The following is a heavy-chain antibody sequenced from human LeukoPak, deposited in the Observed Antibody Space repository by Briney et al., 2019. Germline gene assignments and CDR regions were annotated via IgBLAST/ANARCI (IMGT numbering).Heavy chain of an antibody. CDR2: IYSGGST. J-gene: IGHJ3*02. CDR3: AKARGGYYFDAFDI. CDR1: GFTVSSNY. D-gene: IGHD3-22*01. V-gene: IGHV3-53*05. Sequence: GGSLRLSCAASGFTVSSNYMSWVRQAPGKGLEWVSVIYSGGSTYYADSVKGRFTISRDNSKNTLYLQMNSLRAEDTAVYYCAKARGGYYFDAFDIWGQGTMVTVSS.